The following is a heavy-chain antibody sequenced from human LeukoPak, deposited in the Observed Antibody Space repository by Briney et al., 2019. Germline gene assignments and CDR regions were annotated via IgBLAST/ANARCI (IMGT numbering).Heavy chain of an antibody. D-gene: IGHD3-3*01. J-gene: IGHJ5*02. V-gene: IGHV4-34*01. CDR1: GGSISGFY. CDR2: INHSGST. Sequence: SETLSLICTVSGGSISGFYWSWIRQPPGKGLEWIGEINHSGSTNYNPSLKSRVTISVDTSKNQFSLKLSSVTAADTAVYYCARGLDITIFGVVRRDNWFDPWGQGTLVTVSS. CDR3: ARGLDITIFGVVRRDNWFDP.